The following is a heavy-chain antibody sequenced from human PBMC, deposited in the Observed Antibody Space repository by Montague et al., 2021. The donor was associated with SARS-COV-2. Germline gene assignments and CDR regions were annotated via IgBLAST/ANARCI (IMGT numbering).Heavy chain of an antibody. CDR1: GGSISSTY. Sequence: SETLSLTCTVSGGSISSTYWTWIRHRPGKGLELIGFVYYRENTYXNPSLRGRDTISVDPSSNHFSLTLSYVTAADTAIYYCARHYDHSSRVDSWGQGTLVTVAS. CDR2: VYYRENT. CDR3: ARHYDHSSRVDS. D-gene: IGHD3-16*01. V-gene: IGHV4-59*08. J-gene: IGHJ4*02.